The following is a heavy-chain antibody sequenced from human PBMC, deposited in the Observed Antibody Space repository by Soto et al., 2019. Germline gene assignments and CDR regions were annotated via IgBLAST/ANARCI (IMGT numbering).Heavy chain of an antibody. CDR1: GGTFSSYA. CDR2: IIPIFGTA. V-gene: IGHV1-69*12. Sequence: QVQLVQSGAEVKKPGSSVKVSCKASGGTFSSYAISWVRQAPGQGLEWIGGIIPIFGTANYAQKLQGRVTITADESTSTAYMELSSLRSEDTAVYYCAREHTAMGHYYSGMDVWGQGTTVTVSS. CDR3: AREHTAMGHYYSGMDV. D-gene: IGHD5-18*01. J-gene: IGHJ6*02.